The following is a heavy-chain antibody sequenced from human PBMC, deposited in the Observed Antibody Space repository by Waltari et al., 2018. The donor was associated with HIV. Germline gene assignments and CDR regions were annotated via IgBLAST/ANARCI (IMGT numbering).Heavy chain of an antibody. CDR2: ISSSSSTI. V-gene: IGHV3-48*04. Sequence: EVQLVESGGGLVQPGGSLRRSCAASGFTFSSYSMNWVRQAPGKGLEWVSYISSSSSTIYYADSVKGRFTISRDNAKNSLYLQMNSLRAEDTAVYYCARRSRIGFDYWGQGTLVTVSS. CDR1: GFTFSSYS. D-gene: IGHD1-26*01. CDR3: ARRSRIGFDY. J-gene: IGHJ4*02.